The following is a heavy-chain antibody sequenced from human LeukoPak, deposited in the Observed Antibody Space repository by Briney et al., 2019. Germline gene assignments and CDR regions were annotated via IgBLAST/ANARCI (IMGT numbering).Heavy chain of an antibody. D-gene: IGHD3-22*01. Sequence: SETLSLTCAVYGGSFSGYYWSWIRQPPGKGLEWIGEINHSGSTNYNPSLKSRVTISVDTSKNQFSLKLSSVTAADTAVYYCAREVYYYDSSGYSDYWGQGTLVTVSS. V-gene: IGHV4-34*01. CDR1: GGSFSGYY. CDR3: AREVYYYDSSGYSDY. CDR2: INHSGST. J-gene: IGHJ4*02.